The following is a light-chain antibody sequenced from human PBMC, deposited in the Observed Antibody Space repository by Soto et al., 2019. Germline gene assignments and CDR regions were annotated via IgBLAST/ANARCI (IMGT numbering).Light chain of an antibody. CDR1: QSVSSN. Sequence: EIGMTQSPDNLSVSPGERATLSCRASQSVSSNLAWYQQQPGQAPRLLIYGASARATGIPARFSGSGSGTEFTLTISSLQSEDFAVYYCQQYNDWPRTFGQGTKVDIK. CDR3: QQYNDWPRT. CDR2: GAS. V-gene: IGKV3-15*01. J-gene: IGKJ1*01.